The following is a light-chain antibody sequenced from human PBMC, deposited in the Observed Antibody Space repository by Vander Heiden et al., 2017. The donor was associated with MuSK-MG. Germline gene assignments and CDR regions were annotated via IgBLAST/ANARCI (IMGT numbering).Light chain of an antibody. V-gene: IGKV1-39*01. CDR1: QSISNY. CDR3: QQSDNTPLT. J-gene: IGKJ2*01. CDR2: SAS. Sequence: DIQMTQSPSSLSASVGDRVTITCRASQSISNYLNWYQDKPGKAPKLLIYSASSLQSGVPSRFSGSGSGTDFTLTISSLQLEDFATYYCQQSDNTPLTFGQGTKVEIK.